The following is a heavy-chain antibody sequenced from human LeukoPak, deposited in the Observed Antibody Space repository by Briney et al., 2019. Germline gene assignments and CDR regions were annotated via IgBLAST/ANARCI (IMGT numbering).Heavy chain of an antibody. J-gene: IGHJ5*02. Sequence: PGGSLRLSCAASGFIFSSDWMSWVRQAPGKGPEWVANINQDGSEKYYVDSVKGRFTISRDNAKNSLYLQMNSLRDEDTAFYYCARDFAAAFFDPWGQGTLVIVSS. D-gene: IGHD6-13*01. CDR1: GFIFSSDW. V-gene: IGHV3-7*01. CDR3: ARDFAAAFFDP. CDR2: INQDGSEK.